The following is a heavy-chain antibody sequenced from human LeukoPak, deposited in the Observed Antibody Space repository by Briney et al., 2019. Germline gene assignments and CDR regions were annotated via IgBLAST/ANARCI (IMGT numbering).Heavy chain of an antibody. CDR1: GFTFSSYA. V-gene: IGHV3-23*01. Sequence: GGSLRLSCAASGFTFSSYAMSWVRQAPGKGLEWVSAISGSGGSTYYADSVKGRFTISRDNSKNTLYLQMGSLRAEDMAVYYCASQSGGASAFDIWGQGTMVTVSS. D-gene: IGHD3-16*01. CDR3: ASQSGGASAFDI. CDR2: ISGSGGST. J-gene: IGHJ3*02.